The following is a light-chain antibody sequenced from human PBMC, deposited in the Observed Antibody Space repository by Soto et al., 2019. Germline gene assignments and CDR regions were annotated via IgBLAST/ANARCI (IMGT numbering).Light chain of an antibody. Sequence: AIRITQSPSSLSASTGDRVTITCRASQDISHYVAWYQQKPGKAPKVMIYEASTLQSGVPSRFSGSGSGTDFTLTISSLQPEDFANYYCQQVKNNLPLTFGGGTKVDIK. J-gene: IGKJ4*01. CDR3: QQVKNNLPLT. V-gene: IGKV1-8*01. CDR2: EAS. CDR1: QDISHY.